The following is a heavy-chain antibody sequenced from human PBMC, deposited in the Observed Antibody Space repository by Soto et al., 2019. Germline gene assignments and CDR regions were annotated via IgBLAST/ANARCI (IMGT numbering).Heavy chain of an antibody. CDR1: GFTFSSYG. CDR2: ISYDGSDK. D-gene: IGHD6-25*01. CDR3: AKVPSVSYAADGFDS. Sequence: HPGGSLRLSCAASGFTFSSYGIRWVRQAPGKGLEWVALISYDGSDKYYADSVKGRFTISRDNSKNTLYLQMNSLRAEDTAVYYCAKVPSVSYAADGFDSWGQGTLVTVSS. V-gene: IGHV3-30*18. J-gene: IGHJ4*02.